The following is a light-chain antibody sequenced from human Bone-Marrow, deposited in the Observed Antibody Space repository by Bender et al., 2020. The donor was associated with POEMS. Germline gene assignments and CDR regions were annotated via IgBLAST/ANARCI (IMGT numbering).Light chain of an antibody. CDR2: AKH. CDR3: QSSDSRGPYPYV. V-gene: IGLV3-19*01. J-gene: IGLJ1*01. Sequence: SSQLTQDPAVSVALGQTVRITCQGDSLRTYYATWYQQKPGQAPILVIYAKHKRPSGIPDRFSGSTSGNTASLTITGAQAEDEADYFCQSSDSRGPYPYVFGTGTKVTVL. CDR1: SLRTYY.